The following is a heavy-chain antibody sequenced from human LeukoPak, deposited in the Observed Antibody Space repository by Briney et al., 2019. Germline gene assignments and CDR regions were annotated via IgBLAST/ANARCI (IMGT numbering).Heavy chain of an antibody. D-gene: IGHD5-12*01. Sequence: GGSLRLSCAASGFTFSSNWMLWVRQAPGKGLEWVSSISTMSNYIFYGDSVKGRFTISRDNAKNSVYLQMNSLRPEDTAVYYCSRDRLGGLDLWGQGTLVTVSS. CDR1: GFTFSSNW. J-gene: IGHJ5*02. V-gene: IGHV3-21*01. CDR3: SRDRLGGLDL. CDR2: ISTMSNYI.